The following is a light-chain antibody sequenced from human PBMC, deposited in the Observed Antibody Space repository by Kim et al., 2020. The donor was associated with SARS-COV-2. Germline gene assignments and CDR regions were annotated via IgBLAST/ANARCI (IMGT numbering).Light chain of an antibody. J-gene: IGKJ1*01. V-gene: IGKV1-5*01. Sequence: DIQMTQSPSTLSASVGDRVTITCRDSQSISSWLAWYQQKPGKAPNLLIYDASTLESGVPSRFSGSGSGTEFTLTISSLQPDDSATYYCQQYNSYSWTFGQGTKVDIK. CDR1: QSISSW. CDR3: QQYNSYSWT. CDR2: DAS.